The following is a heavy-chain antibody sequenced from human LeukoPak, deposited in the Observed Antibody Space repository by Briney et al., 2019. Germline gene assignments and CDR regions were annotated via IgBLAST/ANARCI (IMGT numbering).Heavy chain of an antibody. CDR1: GFTFSDYY. Sequence: PGGSLRLSCAASGFTFSDYYMSWIRRAPGKGLEWVSYISSSSSYTNYADSVKGRFTISRDNAKNSLYLQMNSLRAEDTAVYYCARFGQSANWFDPWGQGTLVTVSS. J-gene: IGHJ5*02. CDR3: ARFGQSANWFDP. V-gene: IGHV3-11*06. CDR2: ISSSSSYT. D-gene: IGHD3-10*01.